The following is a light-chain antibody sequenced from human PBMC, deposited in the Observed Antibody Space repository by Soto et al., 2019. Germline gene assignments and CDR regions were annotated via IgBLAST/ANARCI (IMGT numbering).Light chain of an antibody. CDR1: QSIKTW. CDR2: DAS. J-gene: IGKJ5*01. Sequence: DIQMTQSPSALSASVGDRVTITCRASQSIKTWLAWYQRKPGRAPDLLIYDASTLQSGVPSRFTGSGSGTEFTLTISCLQSEDFATYYCQQYYSFPLTFGQGTKLDIK. CDR3: QQYYSFPLT. V-gene: IGKV1-5*01.